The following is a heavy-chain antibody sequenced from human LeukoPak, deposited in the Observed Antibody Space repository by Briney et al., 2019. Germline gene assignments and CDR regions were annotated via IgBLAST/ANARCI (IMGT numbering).Heavy chain of an antibody. Sequence: SETLSLTCAVYGGSFSGYYWSWIRQPPGKGLEWIGEINHSGSTNYNPSLKSRVTISVDTSKNQFSLKLSSVTAADTAVYYCARGSRGCSSTSCYVLSDYYYGMDVWGQGTTVTVFS. V-gene: IGHV4-34*01. CDR1: GGSFSGYY. CDR3: ARGSRGCSSTSCYVLSDYYYGMDV. J-gene: IGHJ6*02. D-gene: IGHD2-2*01. CDR2: INHSGST.